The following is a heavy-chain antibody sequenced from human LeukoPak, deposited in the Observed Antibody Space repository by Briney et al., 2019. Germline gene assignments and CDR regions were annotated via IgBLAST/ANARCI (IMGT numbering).Heavy chain of an antibody. CDR3: ARLYGVIRTYYYMDV. CDR1: VGSIRSYY. Sequence: SETLSLTCTVSVGSIRSYYWSWIRQPAGKGLEWIGRMYTSGNTNYNPSLRSRVTMSVDTSKNQFSLELRSVTAADTAVYYCARLYGVIRTYYYMDVWGKGTTVTVSS. V-gene: IGHV4-4*07. D-gene: IGHD3-9*01. CDR2: MYTSGNT. J-gene: IGHJ6*03.